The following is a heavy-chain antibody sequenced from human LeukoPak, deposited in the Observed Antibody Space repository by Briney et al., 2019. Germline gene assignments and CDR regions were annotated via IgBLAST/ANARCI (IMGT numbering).Heavy chain of an antibody. J-gene: IGHJ4*02. V-gene: IGHV4-59*08. Sequence: SETLSLTCSVSGGSISDFYWNWIRQSPEKGLEWTGNIHYSGSSVYNPSLRSRVSMSIDRSLKQFFLKVTSVTAADTAVYYCVLAPNSNWFDFWGQGILVTVSS. CDR2: IHYSGSS. D-gene: IGHD5-24*01. CDR3: VLAPNSNWFDF. CDR1: GGSISDFY.